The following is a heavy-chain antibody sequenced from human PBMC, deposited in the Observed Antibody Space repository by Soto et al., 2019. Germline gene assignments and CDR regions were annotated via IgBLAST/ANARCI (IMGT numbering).Heavy chain of an antibody. CDR3: ARDFGAGAHFAH. V-gene: IGHV4-34*01. J-gene: IGHJ4*02. CDR2: INHIGES. CDR1: VGSLTDYW. Sequence: QVHLQQWGTGLLKPSETLSLTCAVYVGSLTDYWWTWIRQTPGKGLEWIGEINHIGESNHNPSLKSRVTISLDTSQNQFSLKLTSVTVADTAVYYCARDFGAGAHFAHWGQGSLVTVSS. D-gene: IGHD3-10*01.